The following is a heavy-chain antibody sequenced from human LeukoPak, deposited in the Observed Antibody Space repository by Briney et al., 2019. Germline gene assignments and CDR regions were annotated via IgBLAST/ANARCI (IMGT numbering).Heavy chain of an antibody. V-gene: IGHV3-9*01. CDR3: AKGGGYSYDDNWFDP. D-gene: IGHD5-18*01. Sequence: PGGSLILSCAASGFTFDDYAMHWVRQAPGKGLEWVSGISWNSGSIGYADSVKGPFTISRDNAKNSLYLQMNSLRAEDTALYYCAKGGGYSYDDNWFDPWGQGTLVTVSS. CDR2: ISWNSGSI. J-gene: IGHJ5*02. CDR1: GFTFDDYA.